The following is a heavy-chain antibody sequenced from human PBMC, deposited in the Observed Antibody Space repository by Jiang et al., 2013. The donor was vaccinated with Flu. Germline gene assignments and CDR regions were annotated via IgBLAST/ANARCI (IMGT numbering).Heavy chain of an antibody. V-gene: IGHV4-61*01. D-gene: IGHD6-19*01. CDR1: GGSVSTGSYY. CDR2: ISDTGDT. CDR3: ARDWSAVAGFDY. Sequence: GSGLVKPSETLSLTCTVSGGSVSTGSYYWTWIRQPPGKGLEWIGYISDTGDTNYNASLKSRVTISKDKSNNQFSLKLNSVTAADTAVYYCARDWSAVAGFDYWG. J-gene: IGHJ4*01.